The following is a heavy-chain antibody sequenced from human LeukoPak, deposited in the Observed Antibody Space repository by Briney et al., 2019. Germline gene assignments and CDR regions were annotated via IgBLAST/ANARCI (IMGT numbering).Heavy chain of an antibody. D-gene: IGHD3-10*01. CDR3: AKEQDYYGSGSYYNTVDY. J-gene: IGHJ4*02. Sequence: GGSLRLSCTASGFTFRSYAMSWVRQAPGKGLEWVLAISGSGGSTYYADSVKGRFTISRDNSKNTLYLQMNSLRAEDTAVYYCAKEQDYYGSGSYYNTVDYWGQETLVTVSS. V-gene: IGHV3-23*01. CDR1: GFTFRSYA. CDR2: ISGSGGST.